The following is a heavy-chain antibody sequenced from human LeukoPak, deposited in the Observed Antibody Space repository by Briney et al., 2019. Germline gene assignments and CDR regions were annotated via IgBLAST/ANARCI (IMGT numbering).Heavy chain of an antibody. CDR1: GFTFSSYG. D-gene: IGHD5-12*01. CDR2: ISYDGSNE. Sequence: GGSLRLSCAASGFTFSSYGMHWVRQAPGKGLEWVAVISYDGSNEYYADSVKGRFTISRDNSKNTLYLQMNSLRAEDTAVYSCAKDLLPNSGYDPIPDYWGQGTLVTVSS. CDR3: AKDLLPNSGYDPIPDY. J-gene: IGHJ4*02. V-gene: IGHV3-30*18.